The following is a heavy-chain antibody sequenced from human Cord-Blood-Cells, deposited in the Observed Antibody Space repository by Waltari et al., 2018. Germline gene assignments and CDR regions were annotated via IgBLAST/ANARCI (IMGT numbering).Heavy chain of an antibody. Sequence: EVQLLESGGGLVQPGGSLRLSCAASGFTFSSYAMSWVRQAPGKGLGWVSAISGSGGSTYYADSVKGRFTISRDNSKNTLYLQMNSLRAEDTAVYYCAKDREDIVVVPAAMSYYYYGMDVWGQGTTVTVSS. CDR1: GFTFSSYA. V-gene: IGHV3-23*01. CDR2: ISGSGGST. J-gene: IGHJ6*02. D-gene: IGHD2-2*01. CDR3: AKDREDIVVVPAAMSYYYYGMDV.